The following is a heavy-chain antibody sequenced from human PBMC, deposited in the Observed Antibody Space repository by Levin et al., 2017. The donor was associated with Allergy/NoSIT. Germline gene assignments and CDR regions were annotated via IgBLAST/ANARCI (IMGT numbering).Heavy chain of an antibody. D-gene: IGHD3-10*01. CDR3: TTGSYYYGSDAFDI. CDR1: GFTFSNAW. Sequence: GGSLRLSCAASGFTFSNAWMSWVRQAPGKGLEWVGRIKSKTDGGTTDYAAPVKGRFTISRDDSKNTLYLQMNSLKTEDTAVYYCTTGSYYYGSDAFDIWGQGTMVTVSS. CDR2: IKSKTDGGTT. V-gene: IGHV3-15*01. J-gene: IGHJ3*02.